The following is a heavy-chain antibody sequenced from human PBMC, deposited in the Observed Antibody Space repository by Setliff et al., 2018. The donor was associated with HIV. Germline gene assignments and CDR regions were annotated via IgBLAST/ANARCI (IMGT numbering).Heavy chain of an antibody. Sequence: SETLSLTCTVSGDSISSDFYWGWIRQPPGKGLEWIGSIYHSGNTYYMPSLQSRVTISVDMSKNQFSLNLNSVTAADTAVYYCARGPCCGGGCHYAFEMWGQGTMVTVSS. V-gene: IGHV4-38-2*02. CDR2: IYHSGNT. CDR1: GDSISSDFY. CDR3: ARGPCCGGGCHYAFEM. J-gene: IGHJ3*02. D-gene: IGHD2-21*02.